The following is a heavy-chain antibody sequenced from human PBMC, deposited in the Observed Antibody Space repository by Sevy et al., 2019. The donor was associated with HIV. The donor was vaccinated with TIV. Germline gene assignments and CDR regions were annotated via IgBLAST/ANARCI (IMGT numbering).Heavy chain of an antibody. CDR1: GYTLSQVS. CDR3: AITKDYYDSSGCPFDY. Sequence: ASVKVSCKVSGYTLSQVSMHWVRQVLGKGLEWMGSFDLEDGETIYAQKFQGRLTMTEDTSTDTAYMGLSSLKSEDTAVFYCAITKDYYDSSGCPFDYWGQGTLVTVSS. CDR2: FDLEDGET. D-gene: IGHD3-22*01. V-gene: IGHV1-24*01. J-gene: IGHJ4*02.